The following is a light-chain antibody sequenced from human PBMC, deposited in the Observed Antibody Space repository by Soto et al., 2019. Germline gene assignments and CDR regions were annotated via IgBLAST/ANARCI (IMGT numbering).Light chain of an antibody. CDR3: TSFSSSTSLYV. J-gene: IGLJ1*01. Sequence: SALTQPASVSGSPGQSITISCTGTSSDVGNYNYVSWYQQYPGRVPKLMTYQVTIRPSGISNRFSGSKSGNTASLTISGLQAEDEADYYCTSFSSSTSLYVFGTGTKVTVL. CDR2: QVT. CDR1: SSDVGNYNY. V-gene: IGLV2-14*01.